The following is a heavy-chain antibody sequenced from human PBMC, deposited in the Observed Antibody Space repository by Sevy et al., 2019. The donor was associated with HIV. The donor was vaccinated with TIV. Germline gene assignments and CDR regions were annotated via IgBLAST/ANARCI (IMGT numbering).Heavy chain of an antibody. V-gene: IGHV3-13*01. CDR2: IGTAGDT. CDR1: GFTFSSYD. D-gene: IGHD2-2*01. Sequence: GGSLRLSCAASGFTFSSYDMHWVRQATGKGLEWVSAIGTAGDTYYPGSVKGRFTISRENAKNSLYLQMNSLRAGDTAVYYCARGGDIVVAPAVWGYMDVWGKGTTVTVSS. CDR3: ARGGDIVVAPAVWGYMDV. J-gene: IGHJ6*03.